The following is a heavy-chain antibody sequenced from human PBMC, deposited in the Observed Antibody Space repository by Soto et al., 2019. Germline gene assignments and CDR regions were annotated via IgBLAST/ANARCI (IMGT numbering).Heavy chain of an antibody. Sequence: QVQLVESGGGVVQPGRSLRLSCAASGFPFTTYGMHWVREGPGKGLEWVAVISYDGSNKFYADSVKGRFTISRDNSNITLYLQMHSLRPEDTALYYCAGGQCYFGYRGQGTLVIVSS. CDR1: GFPFTTYG. CDR3: AGGQCYFGY. V-gene: IGHV3-30*03. J-gene: IGHJ4*02. CDR2: ISYDGSNK. D-gene: IGHD3-10*01.